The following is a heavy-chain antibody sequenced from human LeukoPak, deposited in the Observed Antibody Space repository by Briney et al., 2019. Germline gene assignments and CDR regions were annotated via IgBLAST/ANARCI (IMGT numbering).Heavy chain of an antibody. V-gene: IGHV3-7*01. J-gene: IGHJ4*02. CDR3: ARESTSERPGY. Sequence: GSLRLSCAASGFILSDYWMSWVRQAPGKGLEWVANMDQDGSDKNYVGSVTGRFTISRDDAKNSLYLQMNSLRAEDTAVYYCARESTSERPGYWGQGTLVTVSS. CDR2: MDQDGSDK. D-gene: IGHD5/OR15-5a*01. CDR1: GFILSDYW.